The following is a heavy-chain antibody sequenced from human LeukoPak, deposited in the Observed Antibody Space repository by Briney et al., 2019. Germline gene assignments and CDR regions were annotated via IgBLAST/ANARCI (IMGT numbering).Heavy chain of an antibody. CDR1: GGSISSYY. V-gene: IGHV4-59*01. CDR3: AREVGGPYYYYGMDV. CDR2: IYYSGST. J-gene: IGHJ6*02. Sequence: SETLSLTCTVSGGSISSYYWSWIRQPPGKGLEWIGYIYYSGSTNYNPSLKSRVTISVDTSKNQFSLKLSSVTAADTAVYYCAREVGGPYYYYGMDVWGQGTTVTVSS. D-gene: IGHD3-16*01.